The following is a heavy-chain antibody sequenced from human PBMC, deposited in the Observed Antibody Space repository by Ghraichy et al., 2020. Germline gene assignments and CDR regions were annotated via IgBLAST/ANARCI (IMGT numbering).Heavy chain of an antibody. D-gene: IGHD3-3*01. CDR2: ISGSGGST. J-gene: IGHJ6*03. CDR1: GFTFSSYA. V-gene: IGHV3-23*01. CDR3: AKHPRTYYDFWSGPRYMDV. Sequence: GGSLRLSCAASGFTFSSYAMSWVRQAPGKGLEWVSAISGSGGSTYYADSVKGRFTISRDNSKNTLYLQMNSLRAEDTAVYYCAKHPRTYYDFWSGPRYMDVWGKGTTVTVSS.